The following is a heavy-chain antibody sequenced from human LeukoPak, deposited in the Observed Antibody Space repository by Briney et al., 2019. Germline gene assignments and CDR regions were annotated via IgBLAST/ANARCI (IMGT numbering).Heavy chain of an antibody. CDR1: GFTVSSNY. CDR2: IYSGGST. J-gene: IGHJ4*02. Sequence: GGSLRLSCAASGFTVSSNYMSWVRQAPGKGLEWVSIIYSGGSTYYADSVKGRFTISRDSSKNTLYLQMNSLRAEDTAVYYCARSECSGGSCYPSFRGQGTLVTVSS. CDR3: ARSECSGGSCYPSF. V-gene: IGHV3-53*01. D-gene: IGHD2-15*01.